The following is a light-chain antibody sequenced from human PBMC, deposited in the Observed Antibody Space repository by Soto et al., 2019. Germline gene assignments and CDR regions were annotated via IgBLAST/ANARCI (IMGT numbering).Light chain of an antibody. Sequence: QPVLTQSPSASASLGASVKLTCTLSSGHSSYAIAWHQQQPQKGPRFLMRLNSDGSHNRGDGVPDRFSGSSSGAQRYLTISSLQSDDEADYYCQTWGSGIQLFGGGTKLTVL. CDR3: QTWGSGIQL. CDR2: LNSDGSH. CDR1: SGHSSYA. V-gene: IGLV4-69*01. J-gene: IGLJ2*01.